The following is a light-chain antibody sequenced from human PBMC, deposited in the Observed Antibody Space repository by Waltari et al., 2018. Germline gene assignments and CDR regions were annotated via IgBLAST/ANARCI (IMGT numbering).Light chain of an antibody. CDR3: QQRRTWPLT. CDR1: QGISSY. CDR2: AAS. V-gene: IGKV1-9*01. J-gene: IGKJ4*01. Sequence: IQLTQSPSSLSASVGDRVTITCRASQGISSYLAWYQQKPGKAPKLLIYAASTLQSGVPSRFSGSGSGTDFTLTINSLQPEDFATYYCQQRRTWPLTFGGGTTVEI.